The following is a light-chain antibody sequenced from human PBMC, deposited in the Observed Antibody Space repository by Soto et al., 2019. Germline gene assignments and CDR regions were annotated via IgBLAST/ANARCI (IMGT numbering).Light chain of an antibody. J-gene: IGKJ4*01. CDR1: QGINSW. V-gene: IGKV1-12*01. CDR2: TAS. Sequence: DILVTQSPSSVSASVGDRVTITCRASQGINSWLAWYQQKPGLAPRLLIYTASNLQSGVPSRVSGSGSGTDFILTISSLQPEDVATYYCQQASGCPLTFGGGTKVEIK. CDR3: QQASGCPLT.